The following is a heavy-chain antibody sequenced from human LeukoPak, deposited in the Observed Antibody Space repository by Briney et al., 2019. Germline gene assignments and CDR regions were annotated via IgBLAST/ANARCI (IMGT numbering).Heavy chain of an antibody. CDR2: TYYRSKWYH. V-gene: IGHV6-1*01. J-gene: IGHJ5*02. CDR3: ARDLRTYEGINWFDP. Sequence: SQTLSLTCVISGDSVSSNSGAWNWIRQSPSRGLEWLGRTYYRSKWYHDYAVSVKRRITINLDTSKNQFSLQLNSVTPEDTAVYYCARDLRTYEGINWFDPWGQGTLVTVSS. D-gene: IGHD4-17*01. CDR1: GDSVSSNSGA.